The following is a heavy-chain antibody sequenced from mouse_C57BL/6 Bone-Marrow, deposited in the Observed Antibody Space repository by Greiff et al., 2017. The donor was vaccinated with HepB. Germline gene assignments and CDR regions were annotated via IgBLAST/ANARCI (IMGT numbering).Heavy chain of an antibody. D-gene: IGHD2-1*01. V-gene: IGHV1-39*01. Sequence: VQLQQSGPELVKPGASVKISCKASGYSFTDYNMNWVKQSNGKSLEWIGVINPNYGTTSYNQKFKCKAKLTVDQSSSTAYMQLNSLTSEDSAVYYCAREGNYVLYYFDYWGQGTTLTVSS. CDR3: AREGNYVLYYFDY. J-gene: IGHJ2*01. CDR1: GYSFTDYN. CDR2: INPNYGTT.